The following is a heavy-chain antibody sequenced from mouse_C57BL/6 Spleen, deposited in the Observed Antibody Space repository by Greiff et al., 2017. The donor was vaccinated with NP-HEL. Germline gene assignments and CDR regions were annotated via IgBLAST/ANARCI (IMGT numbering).Heavy chain of an antibody. J-gene: IGHJ2*01. CDR2: IHPNSGST. D-gene: IGHD3-2*02. V-gene: IGHV1-64*01. Sequence: QVQLQQPGAELVKPGASVKLSCKASGYTFTSYWMHWVKQRPGQGLEWIGMIHPNSGSTNYNEKFKSKATLTVDKSSSTAYMQLSSLTSEDSAVYCCARRDSSGYSFDYWGQGTTLTVSS. CDR1: GYTFTSYW. CDR3: ARRDSSGYSFDY.